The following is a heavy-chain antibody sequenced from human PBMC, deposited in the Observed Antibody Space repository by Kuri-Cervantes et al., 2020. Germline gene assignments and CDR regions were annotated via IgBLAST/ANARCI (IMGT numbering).Heavy chain of an antibody. D-gene: IGHD3-16*02. V-gene: IGHV3-7*01. Sequence: GGSLRLSCAASGFTFSSYAMHWVRQAPGKGLEWVANIKQDGSEKYYVDSVKGRFTISRDNAENSLYLQMNSLRAEDTAVYYCARLGGVWGSYRFRSAFDIWGQGTMVTVSS. CDR2: IKQDGSEK. CDR1: GFTFSSYA. J-gene: IGHJ3*02. CDR3: ARLGGVWGSYRFRSAFDI.